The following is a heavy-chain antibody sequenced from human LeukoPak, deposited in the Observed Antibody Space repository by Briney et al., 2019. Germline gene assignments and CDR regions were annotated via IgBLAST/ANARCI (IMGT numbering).Heavy chain of an antibody. D-gene: IGHD1-1*01. V-gene: IGHV1-69*04. CDR2: IIPIFGIA. Sequence: ASVKVSCKASGGTFSSYAISWVRQAPGQGLEWIGRIIPIFGIANYAQKFQGRVTITADKSTSTAYMELSSLRSEDTAVYYCARGGPGTTRYYYYYGMDVWGQGTTVTVSS. J-gene: IGHJ6*02. CDR3: ARGGPGTTRYYYYYGMDV. CDR1: GGTFSSYA.